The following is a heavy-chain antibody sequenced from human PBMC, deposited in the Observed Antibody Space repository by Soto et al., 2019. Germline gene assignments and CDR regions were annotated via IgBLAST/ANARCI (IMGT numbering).Heavy chain of an antibody. CDR1: GYAFTSYY. CDR3: ARRIVVVNRKVYYYGMDV. V-gene: IGHV1-46*01. CDR2: INPSGGST. Sequence: ASVKVSCKASGYAFTSYYMHWVRQAPGQGIEWMGIINPSGGSTSYAQKFQGRVTMTRDTSTSTVYMELSSLRSEDTAVYYCARRIVVVNRKVYYYGMDVWGQGTTVTVSS. J-gene: IGHJ6*02. D-gene: IGHD2-21*01.